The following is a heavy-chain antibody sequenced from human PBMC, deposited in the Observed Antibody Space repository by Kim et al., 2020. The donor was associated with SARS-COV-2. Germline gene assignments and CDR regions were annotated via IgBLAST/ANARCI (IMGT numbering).Heavy chain of an antibody. CDR1: GVSISSYY. CDR2: IYYSGST. CDR3: ARESMMRNYFDY. V-gene: IGHV4-59*01. Sequence: SETLSLTCTVSGVSISSYYWSWIRQPPGKGLEWIGYIYYSGSTNYNPSLKSRVTISVDTSKNQFSLKLSSVTAADTAVYYCARESMMRNYFDYWGQGTLVTVSS. J-gene: IGHJ4*02. D-gene: IGHD3-16*01.